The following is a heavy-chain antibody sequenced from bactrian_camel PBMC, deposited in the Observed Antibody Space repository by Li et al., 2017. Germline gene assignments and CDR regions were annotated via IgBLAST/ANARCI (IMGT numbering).Heavy chain of an antibody. V-gene: IGHV3S40*01. Sequence: DVQLVESGGGLVQPGGSLRLSCIGSGFTFFTFSSYAMSWVRQAPGKGLEWISAINSGGTRTADADSVKGRFTVSRDNAKNTVYLQLNSLKTEDTARYYCVKARTRISGMDAWGKGTQVTVS. CDR1: GFTFFTFSSYA. CDR2: INSGGTRT. J-gene: IGHJ7*01. D-gene: IGHD3*01.